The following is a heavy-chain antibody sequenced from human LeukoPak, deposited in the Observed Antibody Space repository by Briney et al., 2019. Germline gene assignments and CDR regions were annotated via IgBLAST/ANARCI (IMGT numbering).Heavy chain of an antibody. D-gene: IGHD6-19*01. J-gene: IGHJ4*02. CDR1: GYNFKNYA. CDR3: ARDPSNTGGWNPYFDY. Sequence: AAVTVSCKASGYNFKNYAISLVRLAPGPGLEWIGWISTYNGDTRYARKFQGRVNLTTDTSTTTAYMEMGSLTSDDTAVYYCARDPSNTGGWNPYFDYWGLGTLVTVSS. CDR2: ISTYNGDT. V-gene: IGHV1-18*01.